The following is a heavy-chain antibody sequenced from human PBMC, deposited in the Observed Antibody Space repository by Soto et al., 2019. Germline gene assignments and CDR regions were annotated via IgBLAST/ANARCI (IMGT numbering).Heavy chain of an antibody. CDR1: GFTFSSYA. D-gene: IGHD2-21*02. J-gene: IGHJ4*02. CDR3: ARIGPYCGGDCYPDFDF. Sequence: GGSLRLSCAASGFTFSSYAMSWVRQAPGKGLEWVSTVSGSGGGTYYADSVRGRFTISRVNSKNTMYLQMSNLRAEDTAVYFCARIGPYCGGDCYPDFDFWGLGTPVTVSS. V-gene: IGHV3-23*01. CDR2: VSGSGGGT.